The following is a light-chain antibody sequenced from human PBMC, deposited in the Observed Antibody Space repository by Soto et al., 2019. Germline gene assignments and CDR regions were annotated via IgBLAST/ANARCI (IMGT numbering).Light chain of an antibody. CDR2: DAS. J-gene: IGKJ5*01. Sequence: EIVMTQSPATLSVSPGERATLSCRASQSVSSYLAWYQQKPGQAPRPLIYDASNRATGIPARFSGSGSGTDFTLTISSLEPEDFAVYYCQQRSNWPPITFGQGTRLEIK. CDR3: QQRSNWPPIT. V-gene: IGKV3-11*01. CDR1: QSVSSY.